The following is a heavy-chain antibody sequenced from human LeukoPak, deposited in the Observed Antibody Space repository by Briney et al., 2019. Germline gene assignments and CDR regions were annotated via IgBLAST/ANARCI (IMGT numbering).Heavy chain of an antibody. J-gene: IGHJ6*03. CDR2: IYTSGST. Sequence: SETLSLTCTVSGGSISSYYWTWIRQPAGKGLEWIGRIYTSGSTNYNPSLKSRVTMSVDTSKNQFSLKLSSVTAADTAVYYCARAKQVAYYYYYMDVWGKGTTVTVSS. CDR1: GGSISSYY. D-gene: IGHD6-6*01. CDR3: ARAKQVAYYYYYMDV. V-gene: IGHV4-4*07.